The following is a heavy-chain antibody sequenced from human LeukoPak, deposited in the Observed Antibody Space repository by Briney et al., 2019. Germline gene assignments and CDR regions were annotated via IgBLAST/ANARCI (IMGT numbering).Heavy chain of an antibody. CDR2: ISYDGSNK. J-gene: IGHJ4*02. CDR3: AKRLSRYSYGFLPDY. D-gene: IGHD5-18*01. CDR1: GFTFSSYG. Sequence: GGSLRLSCAASGFTFSSYGMHWVRQAPGKGLEWVAVISYDGSNKYYADSVKGRFTISRDNSKNTLYLQMNSLRAEDTAVYYCAKRLSRYSYGFLPDYWGQGTLVTVSS. V-gene: IGHV3-30*18.